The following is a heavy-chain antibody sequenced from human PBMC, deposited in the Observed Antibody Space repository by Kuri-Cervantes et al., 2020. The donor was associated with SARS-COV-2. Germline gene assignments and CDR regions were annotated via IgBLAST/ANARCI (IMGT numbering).Heavy chain of an antibody. CDR2: IYYSGST. CDR3: ARHTPSYYDFWSGYLIYYGMDV. J-gene: IGHJ6*02. CDR1: GGSISSSSYY. D-gene: IGHD3-3*01. V-gene: IGHV4-61*05. Sequence: GSLRLSCTVSGGSISSSSYYWGWIRQPPGKGLEWIGYIYYSGSTNYNPSLKSRVTISVDTSKNQFSLKLSSVTAAGTAVYYCARHTPSYYDFWSGYLIYYGMDVWGQGTTVTVSS.